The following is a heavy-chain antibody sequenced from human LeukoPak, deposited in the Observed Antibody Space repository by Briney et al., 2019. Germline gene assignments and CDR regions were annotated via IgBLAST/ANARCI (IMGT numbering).Heavy chain of an antibody. Sequence: SETLSLTCAVYGGSFSGYYWSWIRQPPGKGLEWIGEINHSGSTNYNPSLKSRVTISVDTSKNQFSLKLSSVTAADTAVYYCARSITMIVVVIYDAFDIWGQGTMVTVSS. CDR3: ARSITMIVVVIYDAFDI. V-gene: IGHV4-34*01. D-gene: IGHD3-22*01. CDR1: GGSFSGYY. CDR2: INHSGST. J-gene: IGHJ3*02.